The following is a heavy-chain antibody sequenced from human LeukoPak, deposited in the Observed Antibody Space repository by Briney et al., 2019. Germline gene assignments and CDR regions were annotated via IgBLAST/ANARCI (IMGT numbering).Heavy chain of an antibody. Sequence: GGSLRLSCAASGSTFSSSNINWVRQAPGQGLEWVSYVSSGSGTIYYADSVKGRFTISRDNAKHSLFLQMNSLRAEDTAVYYCTALRGLQNWYFDLWARGTLVTVSS. D-gene: IGHD4-17*01. CDR2: VSSGSGTI. V-gene: IGHV3-48*01. CDR1: GSTFSSSN. CDR3: TALRGLQNWYFDL. J-gene: IGHJ2*01.